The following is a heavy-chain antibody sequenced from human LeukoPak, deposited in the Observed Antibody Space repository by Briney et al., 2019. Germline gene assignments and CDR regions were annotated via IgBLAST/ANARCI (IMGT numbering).Heavy chain of an antibody. CDR1: GFTFSSYS. CDR3: ARAGYVGSGNYYYYMDV. J-gene: IGHJ6*03. V-gene: IGHV3-21*01. D-gene: IGHD3-10*01. CDR2: ISSSSSYI. Sequence: GGSLRLSCAASGFTFSSYSMNWVRQAPGKGLEWVSSISSSSSYIYYADSVKGRFTISGDNAKNSLYLQMNSLRAEDTAVYYCARAGYVGSGNYYYYMDVWGKGTTVTVSS.